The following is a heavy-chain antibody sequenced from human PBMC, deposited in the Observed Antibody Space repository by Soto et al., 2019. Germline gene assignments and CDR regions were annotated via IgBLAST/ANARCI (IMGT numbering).Heavy chain of an antibody. Sequence: EVQLVESGGGLVQPGGSLRLSCAASGFSFSHYWMYWVRQTPGKGLVWVSRINSEGSITRYADSVEGRFTISRDNAKNTLYLQMNSLRVEDTAVYYCTKDRGVAPPGGKTYYYYNGMDVWGQGTTVTVSS. CDR1: GFSFSHYW. CDR3: TKDRGVAPPGGKTYYYYNGMDV. J-gene: IGHJ6*02. D-gene: IGHD6-13*01. CDR2: INSEGSIT. V-gene: IGHV3-74*01.